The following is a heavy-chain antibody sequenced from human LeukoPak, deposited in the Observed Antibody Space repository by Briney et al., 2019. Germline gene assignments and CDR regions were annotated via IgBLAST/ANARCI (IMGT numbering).Heavy chain of an antibody. V-gene: IGHV4-39*01. Sequence: SETLSLTCTVSGGSISSSSYYWGWIRQPPGKGLEWIGSIYYSGSTYYNPSLKSRVTISVETSKNQFSLKLSSVTAADTAVYYCASTSHYYDSSGPFQYWGQGTLVTVSS. CDR2: IYYSGST. CDR3: ASTSHYYDSSGPFQY. D-gene: IGHD3-22*01. J-gene: IGHJ4*02. CDR1: GGSISSSSYY.